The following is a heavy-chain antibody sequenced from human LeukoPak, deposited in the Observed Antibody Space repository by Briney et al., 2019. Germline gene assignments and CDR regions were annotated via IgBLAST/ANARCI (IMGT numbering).Heavy chain of an antibody. D-gene: IGHD2-15*01. J-gene: IGHJ6*02. CDR1: GYTFTGYY. CDR3: ARYPLGYCSGGSCYYYGMDV. V-gene: IGHV1-2*02. CDR2: INPNSGGT. Sequence: ASVKVSCKASGYTFTGYYMHWVRQAPGQGREWMGWINPNSGGTNYAQKFQGRVTMTRDTSISTAYMELSRLRSDDTAVYYCARYPLGYCSGGSCYYYGMDVWGQGTTVTVSS.